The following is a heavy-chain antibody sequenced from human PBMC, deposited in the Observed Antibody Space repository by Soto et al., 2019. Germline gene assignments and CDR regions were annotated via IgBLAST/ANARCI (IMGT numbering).Heavy chain of an antibody. J-gene: IGHJ4*02. CDR2: IYYSGST. V-gene: IGHV4-31*03. CDR1: GGSIGSGSYF. Sequence: SETLSLTCTVSGGSIGSGSYFWSWIRQHPGKGLEWIGYIYYSGSTNYNPSLKSRVTISVDTSKNQFSLKLSSVTAADTAVYYCARFLGPVTFDLWGQGTLVTVSS. CDR3: ARFLGPVTFDL.